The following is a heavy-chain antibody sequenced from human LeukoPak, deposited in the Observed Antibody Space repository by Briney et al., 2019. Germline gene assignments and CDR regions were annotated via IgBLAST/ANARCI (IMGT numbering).Heavy chain of an antibody. D-gene: IGHD5-12*01. CDR1: GFTFRTYD. V-gene: IGHV3-23*01. J-gene: IGHJ4*02. CDR3: ARDSNIVATIEGSLDY. Sequence: GGSLRLSCAASGFTFRTYDMSWVRQAPGKGLEWVSTISASGGTTYYADSVKGRFTISRDNSKNTLYLQMNSLRAEDTAVYYCARDSNIVATIEGSLDYWGQGTLVTVSS. CDR2: ISASGGTT.